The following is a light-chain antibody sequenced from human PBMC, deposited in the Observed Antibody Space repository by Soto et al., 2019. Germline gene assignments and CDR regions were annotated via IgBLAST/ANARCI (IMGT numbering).Light chain of an antibody. CDR2: GNT. CDR3: QSYENSRTGFYV. V-gene: IGLV1-40*01. CDR1: SSHIGAGFD. Sequence: QSVLTQPPSVSGAPGQRVTISCTGSSSHIGAGFDVHWYQHLPGTAPKLLIYGNTNRPSGVPGRFSGSKSGTSASLVITGLQAEDEADYYCQSYENSRTGFYVFGTGTKLTVL. J-gene: IGLJ1*01.